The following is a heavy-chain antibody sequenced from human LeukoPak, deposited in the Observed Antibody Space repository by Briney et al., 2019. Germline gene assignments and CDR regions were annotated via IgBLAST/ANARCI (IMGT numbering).Heavy chain of an antibody. Sequence: GGSLRLSCAASGFTVSSNYMSWVRQAPGKGLEWVSVIYSGGSTYYADSVKGRFTISRDNSKNTLYLQMNSLRAEDTAVYYCAKVMPLYQLQWGLYDYWGQGTLVTVSS. CDR2: IYSGGST. D-gene: IGHD2-2*01. CDR1: GFTVSSNY. V-gene: IGHV3-53*01. J-gene: IGHJ4*02. CDR3: AKVMPLYQLQWGLYDY.